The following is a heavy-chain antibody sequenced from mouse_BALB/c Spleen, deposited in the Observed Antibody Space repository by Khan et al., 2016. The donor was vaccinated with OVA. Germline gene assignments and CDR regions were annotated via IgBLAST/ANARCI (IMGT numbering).Heavy chain of an antibody. V-gene: IGHV14-1*02. D-gene: IGHD2-3*01. CDR1: GFNIKDYY. J-gene: IGHJ3*01. CDR3: ARDGYSPWFAY. Sequence: IQLVQSGAELVRPGALVNLSCKASGFNIKDYYMHWVKQRPEQGLVWIGRIDPENGNTIYDPKFQGKASITSDTSSNTAYLQFSSLTSEDTAVYYCARDGYSPWFAYWGQGTLVTVSA. CDR2: IDPENGNT.